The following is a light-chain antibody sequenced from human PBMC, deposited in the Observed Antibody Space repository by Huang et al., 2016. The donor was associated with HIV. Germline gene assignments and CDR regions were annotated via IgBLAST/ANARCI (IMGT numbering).Light chain of an antibody. CDR2: LGS. Sequence: DIVMTQSPLSLPVTPGEPASISCRSSQSLLHSIGYNYLDWYLQKPGQSPQLLIFLGSNRGSGVSERCSGSGSGTDFTLKISRVEAGDVGVYYCMQDLQTPFTFGPGTKVDI. V-gene: IGKV2-28*01. J-gene: IGKJ3*01. CDR3: MQDLQTPFT. CDR1: QSLLHSIGYNY.